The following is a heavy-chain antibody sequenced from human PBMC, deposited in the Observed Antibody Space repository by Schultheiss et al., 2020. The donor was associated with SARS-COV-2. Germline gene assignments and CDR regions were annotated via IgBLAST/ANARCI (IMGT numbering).Heavy chain of an antibody. CDR3: ARLYYYGSGSYLRSY. J-gene: IGHJ4*02. CDR1: GGSISSSSYY. V-gene: IGHV4-39*01. Sequence: SETLSLTCTVSGGSISSSSYYWGWIRQPPGKGLEWIGSIYYSGSTYHNPSLKSRVTISVDTSKNQFSLKLSSVTAADTAVYYCARLYYYGSGSYLRSYWGQGTLVTVSS. CDR2: IYYSGST. D-gene: IGHD3-10*01.